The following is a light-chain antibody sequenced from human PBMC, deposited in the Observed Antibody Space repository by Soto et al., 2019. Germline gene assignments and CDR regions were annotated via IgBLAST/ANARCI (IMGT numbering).Light chain of an antibody. CDR3: QQYNNWTWT. CDR2: GAS. V-gene: IGKV3-15*01. Sequence: EIVMTQSPATLSVSPGERATLSCRASQSVSSSLAWYQQKPGQAPRLLIYGASTRATGIPARFSGSGSGTEFTLTISSLQSEDFAVYYCQQYNNWTWTFGQGTKVDI. CDR1: QSVSSS. J-gene: IGKJ1*01.